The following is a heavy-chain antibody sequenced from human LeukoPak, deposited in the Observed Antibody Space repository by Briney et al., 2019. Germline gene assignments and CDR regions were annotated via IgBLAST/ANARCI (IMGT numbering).Heavy chain of an antibody. CDR1: GFTFSNYG. CDR3: ARAQDFIAVAGSFDY. D-gene: IGHD6-19*01. Sequence: GGSLRLSCAASGFTFSNYGMPWVRQAPGKGLEWVGVISYDGSNKYYADSLRGRFTISRDNSKNTPYLLINIMSAEDTAVYYCARAQDFIAVAGSFDYWGQGTLVTVSS. J-gene: IGHJ4*02. CDR2: ISYDGSNK. V-gene: IGHV3-30*03.